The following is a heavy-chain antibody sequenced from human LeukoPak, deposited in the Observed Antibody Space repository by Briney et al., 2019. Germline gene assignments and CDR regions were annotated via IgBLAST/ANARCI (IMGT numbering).Heavy chain of an antibody. CDR2: IYHSGST. CDR1: GGSISNFY. J-gene: IGHJ4*02. D-gene: IGHD3-3*01. CDR3: ARVYYGAVTFDY. V-gene: IGHV4-59*01. Sequence: PSETLSLTCTVSGGSISNFYWSWIRQPPGKGLEWIGYIYHSGSTSYNLSLKSRVTVSVDTSKNQFSLKLTSVIAADTAVYYCARVYYGAVTFDYWGQGTLVTVSS.